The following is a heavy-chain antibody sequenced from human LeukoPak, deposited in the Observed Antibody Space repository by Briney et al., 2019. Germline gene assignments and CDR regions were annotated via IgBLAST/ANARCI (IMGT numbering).Heavy chain of an antibody. CDR1: GFTFSNFW. Sequence: GGSLRLSCTASGFTFSNFWMSWVRQAPGEGLEWVANIKPDGSDKYYVDSMEGRFTISRDNAKNSLYLQMNSLRAEDTAVYYCARGLFAGGWYPDYFDYWGQGTLVTVSS. CDR3: ARGLFAGGWYPDYFDY. CDR2: IKPDGSDK. V-gene: IGHV3-7*03. J-gene: IGHJ4*02. D-gene: IGHD6-19*01.